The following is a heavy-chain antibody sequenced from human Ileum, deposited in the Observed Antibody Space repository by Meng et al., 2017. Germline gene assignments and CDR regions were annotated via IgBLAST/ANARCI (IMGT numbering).Heavy chain of an antibody. CDR2: MYSSGNA. Sequence: QGQLQESGPGLVKPSQTLSLPCTVSGGSVSDGDYYWSWVRQHPGKGLECIGHMYSSGNAYYNPSLKSRVSMSVDTSKNQFSVRLSSVTAADTAIYYCARVYYDSSGLNWFDSWGQGTLVTVSS. CDR3: ARVYYDSSGLNWFDS. J-gene: IGHJ5*01. D-gene: IGHD3-22*01. V-gene: IGHV4-31*03. CDR1: GGSVSDGDYY.